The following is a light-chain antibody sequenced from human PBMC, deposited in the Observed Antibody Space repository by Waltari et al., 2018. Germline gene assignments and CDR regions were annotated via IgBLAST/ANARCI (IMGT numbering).Light chain of an antibody. CDR3: QQSYISLT. V-gene: IGKV1-39*01. Sequence: DIQMTQSPSSLSASVGDRVTITCRASQSISNYLSWYQQKPGKAPNLLIYAASSFQSGVPSRFSGSRSGTDFTLTISSLQPEDFATYYCQQSYISLTFGQGTKVEIK. J-gene: IGKJ1*01. CDR2: AAS. CDR1: QSISNY.